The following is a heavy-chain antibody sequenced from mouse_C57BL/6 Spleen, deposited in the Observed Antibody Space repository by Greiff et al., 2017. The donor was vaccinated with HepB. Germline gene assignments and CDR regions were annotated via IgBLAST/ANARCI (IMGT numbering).Heavy chain of an antibody. Sequence: VQLVESGAELARPGASVKMSCKASGYTFTSYTMHWVKQRPGQGLEWIGYINPSSGYTKYNQKFKDKATLTADKSSSTAYMQLSSLTSEDSAVYYCARSEDYYGSSSDYWGQGTTLTVSS. J-gene: IGHJ2*01. CDR1: GYTFTSYT. CDR2: INPSSGYT. CDR3: ARSEDYYGSSSDY. D-gene: IGHD1-1*01. V-gene: IGHV1-4*01.